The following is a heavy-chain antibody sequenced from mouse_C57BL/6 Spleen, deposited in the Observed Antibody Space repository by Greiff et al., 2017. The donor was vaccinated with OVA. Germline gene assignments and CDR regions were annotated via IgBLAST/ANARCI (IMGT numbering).Heavy chain of an antibody. CDR1: GYTFTSYW. CDR2: IHPNSGST. J-gene: IGHJ4*01. CDR3: ARGGTGDAMDY. D-gene: IGHD4-1*01. Sequence: QVHVKQSGAELVKPGASVKLSCKASGYTFTSYWMHWVKQRPGQGLEWIGMIHPNSGSTNYNEKFKSKATLTVDKSSSTAYMQLSSLTSEDSAVYYCARGGTGDAMDYWGQGTSVTVSS. V-gene: IGHV1-64*01.